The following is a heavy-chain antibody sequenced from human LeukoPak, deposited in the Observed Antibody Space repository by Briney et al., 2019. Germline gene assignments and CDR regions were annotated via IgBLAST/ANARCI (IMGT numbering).Heavy chain of an antibody. Sequence: PSETLSLTCTVSGGSISSYYWSWIRQPPGKGLEWIGEINHSGSTNYNPSLKSRVTISVDTSKNQFSLKLSSVTAADTAVYYCARGRYSCGYLVWRYFDYWGQGTLVTVSS. CDR1: GGSISSYY. D-gene: IGHD5-18*01. J-gene: IGHJ4*02. CDR2: INHSGST. V-gene: IGHV4-34*01. CDR3: ARGRYSCGYLVWRYFDY.